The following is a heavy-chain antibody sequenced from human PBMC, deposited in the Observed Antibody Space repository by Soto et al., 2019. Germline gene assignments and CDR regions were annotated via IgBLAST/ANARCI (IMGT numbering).Heavy chain of an antibody. V-gene: IGHV1-3*01. CDR2: INAGNGNT. D-gene: IGHD2-21*02. CDR1: GYTFTSYA. CDR3: ARSIVMVTALDY. J-gene: IGHJ4*02. Sequence: ASVKVSCKASGYTFTSYAMHWVRQAPGQRLEWMGWINAGNGNTKYSQKFQGRVTITRDTSASTAYMELSSLRSEDTAVYYCARSIVMVTALDYWGQGTLVTSP.